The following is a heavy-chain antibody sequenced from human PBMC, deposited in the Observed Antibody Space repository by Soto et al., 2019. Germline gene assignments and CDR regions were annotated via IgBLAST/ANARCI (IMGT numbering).Heavy chain of an antibody. J-gene: IGHJ6*02. V-gene: IGHV3-30-3*01. CDR3: ATTRVGPCSSSICFSGIFDGMDV. CDR2: ISYDGTIT. D-gene: IGHD2-2*01. Sequence: QVQLVESGGGVVQPGRSLRLSCAASGFTISNYGMHWVRQAPGKGLEWVAVISYDGTITYCADSVKGRFTISRDNSKNTLYLQMNSLRTEDTAVYYCATTRVGPCSSSICFSGIFDGMDVWGQGTTVTVSS. CDR1: GFTISNYG.